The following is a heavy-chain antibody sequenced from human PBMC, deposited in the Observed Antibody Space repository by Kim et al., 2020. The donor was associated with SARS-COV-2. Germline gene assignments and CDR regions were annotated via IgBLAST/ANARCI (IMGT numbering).Heavy chain of an antibody. V-gene: IGHV3-53*01. Sequence: GGSLRLSCAASAFTVSSNYMSWVRQAPGKGLEWVSIIYDDGTIYYSGSVRGRFTVSRDNSKDMRYLPLNGMRAEDTAVYYCARDCFKPNAYYYGMEGWG. CDR2: IYDDGTI. CDR1: AFTVSSNY. D-gene: IGHD7-27*01. CDR3: ARDCFKPNAYYYGMEG. J-gene: IGHJ6*01.